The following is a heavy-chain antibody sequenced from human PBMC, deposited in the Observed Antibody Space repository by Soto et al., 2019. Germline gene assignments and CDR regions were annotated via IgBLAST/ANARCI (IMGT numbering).Heavy chain of an antibody. CDR1: GDSINNYY. CDR2: IYYSGST. V-gene: IGHV4-59*08. D-gene: IGHD2-15*01. J-gene: IGHJ5*02. Sequence: QVQLQESGPGLVKPSETLSLTCTVSGDSINNYYWNWIRQPPGKGLEWIGYIYYSGSTSYNPSLKSRVTISVDTSKNQFSLKLSSVTAADTAVYYCARKYCSGGSCYGWSSWFDPWGQGTRVTVSS. CDR3: ARKYCSGGSCYGWSSWFDP.